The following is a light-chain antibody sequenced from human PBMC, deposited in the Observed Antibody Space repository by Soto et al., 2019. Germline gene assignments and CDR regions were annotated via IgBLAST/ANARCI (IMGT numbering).Light chain of an antibody. CDR3: QQYNSYPGT. Sequence: DIQMTQSPSTLSASVGDRVTITCRASQSISSWLAWYQQKPGKAPKLLIYKASSLESGVPSRFSGSESGTEFTLTISSLQPDDFATYHCQQYNSYPGTFGQGTKVEIK. J-gene: IGKJ1*01. V-gene: IGKV1-5*03. CDR1: QSISSW. CDR2: KAS.